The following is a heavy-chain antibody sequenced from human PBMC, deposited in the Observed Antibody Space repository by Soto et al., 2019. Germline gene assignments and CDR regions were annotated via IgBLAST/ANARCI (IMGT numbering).Heavy chain of an antibody. D-gene: IGHD2-21*02. Sequence: SVKVSCKASGGSFSTYGINWVRLAPGQGLEWMGGIIPKFGTTNYAQNFQGRVTITADESTNTAYMELNYLGSDDTAVYYCAKERDHYFDYWGQGTLVTVSS. CDR1: GGSFSTYG. J-gene: IGHJ4*02. CDR3: AKERDHYFDY. CDR2: IIPKFGTT. V-gene: IGHV1-69*13.